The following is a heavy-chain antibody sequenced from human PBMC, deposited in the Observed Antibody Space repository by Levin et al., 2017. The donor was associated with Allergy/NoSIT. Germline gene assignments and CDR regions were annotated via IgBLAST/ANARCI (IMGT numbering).Heavy chain of an antibody. D-gene: IGHD4-17*01. J-gene: IGHJ4*02. V-gene: IGHV3-21*01. CDR1: GFTFSSYS. CDR2: ISSSSSYI. Sequence: GGSLRLSCAASGFTFSSYSMNWVRQAPGKGLEWVSSISSSSSYIYYADSVKGRFTISRDNAKNSLYLQMNSLRAEDTAVYYCARSEDYGDYGRDFDYWGQGTLVTVSS. CDR3: ARSEDYGDYGRDFDY.